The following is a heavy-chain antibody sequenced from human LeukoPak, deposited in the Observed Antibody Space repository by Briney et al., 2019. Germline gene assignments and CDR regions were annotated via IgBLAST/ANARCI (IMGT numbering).Heavy chain of an antibody. CDR1: GYSITGGYY. D-gene: IGHD4-17*01. V-gene: IGHV4-38-2*02. CDR3: ATLYGNFDY. CDR2: IYHSGDT. Sequence: SETLSLTCTVSGYSITGGYYWVRIRQPPGEGLEWIGSIYHSGDTHYNPSLKSRVTISVDTSKNQFSLKLSSVTAADTAVYYCATLYGNFDYWGQGTLVTVSS. J-gene: IGHJ4*02.